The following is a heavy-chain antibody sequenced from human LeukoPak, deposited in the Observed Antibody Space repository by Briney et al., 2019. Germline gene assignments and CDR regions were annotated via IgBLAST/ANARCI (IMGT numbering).Heavy chain of an antibody. CDR1: GYSISSGYY. CDR2: IYHSGST. J-gene: IGHJ4*02. V-gene: IGHV4-38-2*02. D-gene: IGHD5-18*01. CDR3: ASPFPHFSGIQPWSDFDY. Sequence: SETLSLTCTVYGYSISSGYYWGWIRQPPGKGLEWIGSIYHSGSTYYNPSLKSRVTISVDTSKNQFSLKLSSVTAADTAVYYCASPFPHFSGIQPWSDFDYWGQGTLVTVSS.